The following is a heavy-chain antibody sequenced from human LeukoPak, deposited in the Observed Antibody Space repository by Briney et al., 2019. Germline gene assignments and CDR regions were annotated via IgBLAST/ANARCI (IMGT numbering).Heavy chain of an antibody. CDR2: ISGSGGST. J-gene: IGHJ5*02. CDR1: GFTFSSYA. Sequence: GGSLRLSCAASGFTFSSYAMSWVRQAPGKGLEWVSAISGSGGSTYYADSVKGRFTISRDNSKNTLYLQMNSLRAEDTAVYYCAKALRFLEWFSSFDPWGQGTLVTVSS. D-gene: IGHD3-3*01. CDR3: AKALRFLEWFSSFDP. V-gene: IGHV3-23*01.